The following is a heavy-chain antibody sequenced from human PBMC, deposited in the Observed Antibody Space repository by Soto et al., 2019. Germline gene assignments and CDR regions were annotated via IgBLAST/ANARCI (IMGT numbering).Heavy chain of an antibody. V-gene: IGHV3-21*01. CDR2: ISSSSSYI. J-gene: IGHJ4*02. CDR3: ARGYYDRSGYFFEY. Sequence: EVQLVESGGGLVKPGGSLRLSCAASGFTFSSYSMNWVRQAPGKGLEWVSSISSSSSYIYYADSLKGRFTISRDNAKISLYLQMNSLRVEDAAVYYCARGYYDRSGYFFEYWGQGTLVTVSS. D-gene: IGHD3-22*01. CDR1: GFTFSSYS.